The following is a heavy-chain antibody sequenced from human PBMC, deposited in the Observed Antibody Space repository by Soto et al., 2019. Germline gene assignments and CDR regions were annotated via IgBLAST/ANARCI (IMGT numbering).Heavy chain of an antibody. CDR2: ISYDGRNK. D-gene: IGHD6-6*01. CDR3: AKGGSSSARYFDA. CDR1: GFSFNSYG. V-gene: IGHV3-30*18. J-gene: IGHJ5*02. Sequence: QVQVVESGGGVVQPGRSLRLSCAASGFSFNSYGMHWVRQAPGKGLEWVAIISYDGRNKYYADSVKGRFTISRDSPKNTLYLQMNSLRAEDTAVYHCAKGGSSSARYFDAWGQGALVTVSP.